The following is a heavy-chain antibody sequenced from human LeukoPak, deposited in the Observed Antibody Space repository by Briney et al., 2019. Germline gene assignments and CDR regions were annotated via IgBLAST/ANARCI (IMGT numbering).Heavy chain of an antibody. D-gene: IGHD1-26*01. J-gene: IGHJ4*02. Sequence: PSETLSLTCTVSGGSISSYYWSWIRQPAGKGLEWIGRIYTSGSTNYNPSLKSRVTMSVDTSKNQFSLKLSSVTAADTAVYYCAREINPQPYSGSGLGLDYWGQGTLVTVSS. CDR2: IYTSGST. V-gene: IGHV4-4*07. CDR3: AREINPQPYSGSGLGLDY. CDR1: GGSISSYY.